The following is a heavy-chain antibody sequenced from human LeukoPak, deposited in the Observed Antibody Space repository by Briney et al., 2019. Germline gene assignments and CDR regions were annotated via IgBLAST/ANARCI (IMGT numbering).Heavy chain of an antibody. CDR2: IYSGGST. J-gene: IGHJ6*03. CDR3: ARILISGWKPDYYYYMDV. V-gene: IGHV3-53*01. D-gene: IGHD6-19*01. CDR1: GFTVSSNY. Sequence: PGGSLRLSCAASGFTVSSNYMSWVRQAPGKGLEWVSVIYSGGSTYYADSVKGRFTISRDNSKNTLYLQMNSLRAEDTAVYYCARILISGWKPDYYYYMDVWGKGTTVTISS.